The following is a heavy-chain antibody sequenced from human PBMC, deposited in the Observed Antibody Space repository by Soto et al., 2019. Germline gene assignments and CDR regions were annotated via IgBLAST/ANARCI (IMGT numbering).Heavy chain of an antibody. V-gene: IGHV1-3*04. CDR3: ARGDYFGSGTGFDP. Sequence: QVQLVQSGAEAKKSGASVTVSCKASGYIFTLYAIHWVRQAPGQRLEWVGWINTGNGVTKYSQKFQGRVTITRDTSASTAYLDLNSLRSEDTAIYYCARGDYFGSGTGFDPWGQGSLVTVSS. D-gene: IGHD3-10*01. J-gene: IGHJ5*02. CDR2: INTGNGVT. CDR1: GYIFTLYA.